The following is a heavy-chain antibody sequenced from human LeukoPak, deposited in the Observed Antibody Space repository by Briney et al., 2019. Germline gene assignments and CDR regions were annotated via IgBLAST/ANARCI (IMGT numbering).Heavy chain of an antibody. CDR2: ISAYTGKT. V-gene: IGHV1-18*01. CDR1: GYTFANYG. Sequence: ASVKVSCKASGYTFANYGITWVRQASGQGIEWMGWISAYTGKTNSAQKLQGRVTMTTDTSTSTGYMEPRSLRSDDTAVYYCARGDGYCSGGSCMIFDYWGQGTLVTVSS. CDR3: ARGDGYCSGGSCMIFDY. J-gene: IGHJ4*02. D-gene: IGHD2-15*01.